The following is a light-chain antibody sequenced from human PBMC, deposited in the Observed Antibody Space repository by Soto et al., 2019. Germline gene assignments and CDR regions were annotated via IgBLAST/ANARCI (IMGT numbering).Light chain of an antibody. CDR1: QGISSY. V-gene: IGKV1-9*01. CDR3: QQLNSYPLT. Sequence: DIQLTQSPSFLSASVGDRVTITCRASQGISSYLAWYQQKPGKAPKLLIYAASTLQSGVPSSFSGSGSGTEFNLTISSMQHEDFATYYCQQLNSYPLTFGGGTKMAIK. J-gene: IGKJ4*01. CDR2: AAS.